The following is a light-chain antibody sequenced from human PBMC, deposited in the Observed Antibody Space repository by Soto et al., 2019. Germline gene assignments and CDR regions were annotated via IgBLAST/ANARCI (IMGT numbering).Light chain of an antibody. V-gene: IGKV3-20*01. J-gene: IGKJ2*01. CDR3: QQYGSSPPYT. CDR2: GSS. CDR1: QSVSNNY. Sequence: EVVLTQSPGTLSLSPGERATLSCRASQSVSNNYLAWYQQKPGQAPRLLIFGSSDRATGIPDRFSGSGSGKDFTLTISRLEPEDFAVYYCQQYGSSPPYTFGQGTKLEI.